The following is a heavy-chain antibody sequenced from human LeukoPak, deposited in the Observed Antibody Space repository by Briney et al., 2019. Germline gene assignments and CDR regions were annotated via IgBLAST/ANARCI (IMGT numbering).Heavy chain of an antibody. D-gene: IGHD6-19*01. CDR3: ARHAVADAFDI. V-gene: IGHV4-61*08. Sequence: PSETLSLTCTVSGGSISSGGYYWSWIRQPPGKGLEWIGYIYYSGSTNYNPSLKSRVTISVDTSKNQFSLKLSSVTAADTAVYYCARHAVADAFDIWGQGTMVTVSS. J-gene: IGHJ3*02. CDR2: IYYSGST. CDR1: GGSISSGGYY.